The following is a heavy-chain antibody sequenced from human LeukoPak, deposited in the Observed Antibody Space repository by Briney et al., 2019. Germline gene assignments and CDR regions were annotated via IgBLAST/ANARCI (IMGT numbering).Heavy chain of an antibody. D-gene: IGHD4-17*01. CDR3: ASQYKTVTTYY. CDR2: ISSSGSTI. CDR1: GFTFSDYY. V-gene: IGHV3-11*01. J-gene: IGHJ4*02. Sequence: GGSLRLSCAASGFTFSDYYMSWLRQAPGKGLEWVSYISSSGSTIYYADSVKGRFTISRDNAKNSLYLQMNSLGAEDTAVYYCASQYKTVTTYYWGQGTLVTVSS.